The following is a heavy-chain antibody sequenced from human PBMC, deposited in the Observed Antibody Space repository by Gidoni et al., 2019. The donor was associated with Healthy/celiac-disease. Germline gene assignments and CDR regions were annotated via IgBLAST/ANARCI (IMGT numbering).Heavy chain of an antibody. V-gene: IGHV1-2*02. J-gene: IGHJ6*02. Sequence: QVQLVQSGAEVKKPGASVTVSCKASGSTFTGYYMQWVRQAPGQGLEWMGWINPNSGGTNYAQKFQGRVTMTRDTSISTAYMELSRLRSDDTAVYYCAREVYRYCSGGSCYGMDVWGQGTTVTVSS. CDR2: INPNSGGT. CDR3: AREVYRYCSGGSCYGMDV. D-gene: IGHD2-15*01. CDR1: GSTFTGYY.